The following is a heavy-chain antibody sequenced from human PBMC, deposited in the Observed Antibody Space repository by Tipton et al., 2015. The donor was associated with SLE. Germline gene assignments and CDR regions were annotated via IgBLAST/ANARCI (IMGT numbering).Heavy chain of an antibody. CDR1: GGSFSGYY. Sequence: TLSLTCAVYGGSFSGYYWSWIRQPPGKGLEWIGEINHSGSTNYNPSLESRVTISVDTSKNQFSLKLSSVTAADTAVYYCARASTPNSYDCSGFYLSFYFDYWGQGTQVTVSS. CDR3: ARASTPNSYDCSGFYLSFYFDY. J-gene: IGHJ4*02. D-gene: IGHD3-22*01. CDR2: INHSGST. V-gene: IGHV4-34*01.